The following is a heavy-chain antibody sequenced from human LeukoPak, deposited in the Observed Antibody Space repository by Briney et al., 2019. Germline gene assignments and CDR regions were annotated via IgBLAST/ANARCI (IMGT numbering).Heavy chain of an antibody. CDR3: ARNLLFGVVNWFDP. Sequence: GASVKVSCKASGYTFTSYYMHWVRQAPGQGLEWMGIINPSGGSTNYAQKLQGRVTMTTDTSTSTAYMELRSLRSDDTAVYYCARNLLFGVVNWFDPWGQGTLVTVSS. D-gene: IGHD3-3*01. CDR1: GYTFTSYY. J-gene: IGHJ5*02. CDR2: INPSGGST. V-gene: IGHV1-46*01.